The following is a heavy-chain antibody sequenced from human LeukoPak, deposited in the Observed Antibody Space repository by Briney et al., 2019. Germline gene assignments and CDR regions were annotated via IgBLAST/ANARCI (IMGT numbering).Heavy chain of an antibody. V-gene: IGHV1-18*01. CDR3: ARGQYCTNGVCYLIDY. D-gene: IGHD2-8*01. CDR1: GYTFTYYG. CDR2: ISAYNGNT. Sequence: ASVKVSCKASGYTFTYYGVFWVRQAPGQGLEWMGWISAYNGNTNYAPKFQGRVTMTTDTSTTTAYMELKSLRSDDTAVYYCARGQYCTNGVCYLIDYWGQGTLVTVSS. J-gene: IGHJ4*02.